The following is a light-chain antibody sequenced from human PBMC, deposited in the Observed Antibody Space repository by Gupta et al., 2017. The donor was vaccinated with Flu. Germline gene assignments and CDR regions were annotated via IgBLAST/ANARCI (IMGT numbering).Light chain of an antibody. CDR2: QVS. J-gene: IGKJ1*01. CDR3: MQGSRWPWA. Sequence: ISCRSSQSLIYSDGNIYLHWFQQRPGQSPRRLIYQVSHRESGVTDRFSGSGSGTDFTLKISRVEAEDVGVYYCMQGSRWPWAFGQGTKVEIK. CDR1: QSLIYSDGNIY. V-gene: IGKV2-30*01.